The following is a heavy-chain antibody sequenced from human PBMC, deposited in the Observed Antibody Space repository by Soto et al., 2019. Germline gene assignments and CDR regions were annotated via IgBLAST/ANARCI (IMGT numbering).Heavy chain of an antibody. CDR2: ISAYNGNT. Sequence: ASVKVSCKASGYTFTSYGISWVRQAPGQGLEWMGWISAYNGNTNCAQKLQGRVTMTTDTSTSTAYMELRSLRSDDTAVYYCARVPRPTLLPHTSQFGGYNGTTAFDTWGQEKMLTVSS. J-gene: IGHJ3*02. D-gene: IGHD3-22*01. CDR1: GYTFTSYG. CDR3: ARVPRPTLLPHTSQFGGYNGTTAFDT. V-gene: IGHV1-18*01.